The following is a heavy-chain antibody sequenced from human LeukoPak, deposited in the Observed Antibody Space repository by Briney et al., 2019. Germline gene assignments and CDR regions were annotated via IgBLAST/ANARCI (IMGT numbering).Heavy chain of an antibody. CDR3: AKDRIAATGTPEY. D-gene: IGHD6-13*01. V-gene: IGHV3-23*01. CDR2: ISGSGGTT. Sequence: GGSLRLSCAASGFTFSSYAMSWVRQAAGKGLEWVSTISGSGGTTYYADSVKGRFTISRDNSKNTLYLQMNSLRAEDTAVYYCAKDRIAATGTPEYWGQGTLVTVSS. J-gene: IGHJ4*02. CDR1: GFTFSSYA.